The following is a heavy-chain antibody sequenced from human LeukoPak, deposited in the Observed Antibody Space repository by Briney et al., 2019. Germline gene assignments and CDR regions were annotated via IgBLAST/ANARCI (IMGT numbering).Heavy chain of an antibody. Sequence: PGGSLRLSCAASGFTFSTYGMHWVRQAPGKGLEWVAVISHDGSANYYADSVKGRFTISRDNSMHTLYLQMSSLRAEDTAVYYCAKGSGGSYYGYFDFWGQGTLVTVSS. CDR1: GFTFSTYG. D-gene: IGHD1-26*01. CDR2: ISHDGSAN. J-gene: IGHJ4*02. V-gene: IGHV3-30*18. CDR3: AKGSGGSYYGYFDF.